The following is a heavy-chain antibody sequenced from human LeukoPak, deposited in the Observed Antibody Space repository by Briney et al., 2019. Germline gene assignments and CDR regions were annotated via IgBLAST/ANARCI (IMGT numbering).Heavy chain of an antibody. CDR1: GGSMSDSIT. CDR3: AKVLTAAGLDL. CDR2: IHDNGRT. Sequence: SETLSLTCSVSGGSMSDSITWGWVRQPPGKGLEWLANIHDNGRTAPNPSLRSRLTISQDRSKNQFSLKVSSVTAADTSFYYCAKVLTAAGLDLWGQGILVTVSS. J-gene: IGHJ5*02. V-gene: IGHV4/OR15-8*01. D-gene: IGHD6-25*01.